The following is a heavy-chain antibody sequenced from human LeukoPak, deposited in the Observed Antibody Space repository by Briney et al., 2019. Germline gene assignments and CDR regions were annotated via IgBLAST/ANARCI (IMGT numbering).Heavy chain of an antibody. CDR1: GGSISSDDYY. D-gene: IGHD3-10*01. CDR3: ARDSKARGVMGY. CDR2: IYYSGSS. Sequence: SETLSLTGTVSGGSISSDDYYWSWIRQHPGKGLEWIGYIYYSGSSYYNPSLKGRLTISVDTSKNQFSLRLSSVTAADTAVYYCARDSKARGVMGYWGQGTLVTVSS. V-gene: IGHV4-31*03. J-gene: IGHJ4*02.